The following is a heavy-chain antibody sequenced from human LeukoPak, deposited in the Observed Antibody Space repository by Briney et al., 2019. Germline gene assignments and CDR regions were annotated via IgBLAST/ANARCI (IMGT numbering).Heavy chain of an antibody. CDR2: IYYSGST. D-gene: IGHD4-4*01. CDR1: GGSISSYY. CDR3: ASWVTSSAFDI. V-gene: IGHV4-59*08. Sequence: SETLSLTCTVSGGSISSYYWSWIRQPPGKGLEWIGYIYYSGSTSYNPSLKSRVTISVDTSKNQFSLNLSSVTAADTAVYYCASWVTSSAFDIWGQGTMVTVSS. J-gene: IGHJ3*02.